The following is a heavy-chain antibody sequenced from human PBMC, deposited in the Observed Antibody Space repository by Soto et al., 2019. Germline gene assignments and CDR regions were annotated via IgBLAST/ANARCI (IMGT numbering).Heavy chain of an antibody. D-gene: IGHD3-22*01. V-gene: IGHV3-23*01. J-gene: IGHJ3*02. Sequence: PGGSLRLSCAASGFTFSSYAMSWVRQAPGKGLEWVSAISGSGGSTYYADSVKGRFTISRDNSKNTLYLQMNSLRAEDTAVYYCAKGSLNYYDSSGYPYAFDIWGQGTMVTVSS. CDR1: GFTFSSYA. CDR2: ISGSGGST. CDR3: AKGSLNYYDSSGYPYAFDI.